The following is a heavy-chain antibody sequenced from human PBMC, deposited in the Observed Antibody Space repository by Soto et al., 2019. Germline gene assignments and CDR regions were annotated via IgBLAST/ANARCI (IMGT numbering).Heavy chain of an antibody. CDR1: GGTFSSYA. CDR3: ARGHVNSYGSGCQWFDP. V-gene: IGHV1-69*01. D-gene: IGHD3-10*01. Sequence: QVQLVQSGAEVKKPGSSVKVSCKASGGTFSSYAISWVRQAPGQGLEWMGGIIPIFGTANYEQEFQGRVTITADESTSTDYMELSSLRSGDTAVYYCARGHVNSYGSGCQWFDPWGQGTLVTVSS. CDR2: IIPIFGTA. J-gene: IGHJ5*02.